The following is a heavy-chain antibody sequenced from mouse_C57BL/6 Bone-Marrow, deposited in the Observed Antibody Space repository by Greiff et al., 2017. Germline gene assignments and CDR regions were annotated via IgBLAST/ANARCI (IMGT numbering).Heavy chain of an antibody. J-gene: IGHJ3*01. Sequence: EVQGVESGGGLVKPGGSLKLSCAASGFTFSSYAMSWVRQTPEKRLEWVATISDGGSYTYYPDNVKGRFTISRDNAKNNLYLQMSHLKSEDTAMYYCARDGALDSSGYRFAYWGQGTLVTVSA. CDR1: GFTFSSYA. CDR3: ARDGALDSSGYRFAY. CDR2: ISDGGSYT. D-gene: IGHD3-2*02. V-gene: IGHV5-4*01.